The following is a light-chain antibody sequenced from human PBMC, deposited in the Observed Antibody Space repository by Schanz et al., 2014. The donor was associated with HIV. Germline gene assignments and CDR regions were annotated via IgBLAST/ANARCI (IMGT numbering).Light chain of an antibody. Sequence: QSALTQPASVSGSPGQSITISCSGASSNIGNYNLVSWFQHHPGEAPKIVIFEVRQRPSGVSGRFSGSKSGTTASLTISGLHPEEEADYYCCSYADTTAHWVFGGGTKLTVL. CDR1: SSNIGNYNL. CDR3: CSYADTTAHWV. CDR2: EVR. J-gene: IGLJ3*02. V-gene: IGLV2-23*02.